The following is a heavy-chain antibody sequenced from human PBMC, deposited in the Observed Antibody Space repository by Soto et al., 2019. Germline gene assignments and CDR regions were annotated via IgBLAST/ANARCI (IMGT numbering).Heavy chain of an antibody. CDR3: AKDLSPGSADYYFDY. CDR1: GFSFSTYG. V-gene: IGHV3-30*18. Sequence: SLKISYVASGFSFSTYGMHWVRQAPGKGLEWVAVISSDGRNKYYADSVKGRFTISRDNSKNTLFLQMNSLRAEDTAVYYCAKDLSPGSADYYFDYWGQGTLVTVSS. CDR2: ISSDGRNK. J-gene: IGHJ4*02.